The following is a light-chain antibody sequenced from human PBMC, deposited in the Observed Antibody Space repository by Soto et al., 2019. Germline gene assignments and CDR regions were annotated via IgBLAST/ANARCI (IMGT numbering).Light chain of an antibody. CDR3: QQRSNWPPT. Sequence: PGDRATLSCRASQGVSSYLAWYQQKPGQAPRLLIYDASNRATGIPARFSGSGSGTDFTLTISSLEPEDFAVYYCQQRSNWPPTFGGGTKVEIK. J-gene: IGKJ4*01. V-gene: IGKV3-11*01. CDR1: QGVSSY. CDR2: DAS.